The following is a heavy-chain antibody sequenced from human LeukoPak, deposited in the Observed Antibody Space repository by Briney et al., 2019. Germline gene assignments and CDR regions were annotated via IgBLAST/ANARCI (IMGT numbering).Heavy chain of an antibody. CDR3: ARAADYYDSSVS. D-gene: IGHD3-22*01. J-gene: IGHJ4*02. CDR2: ISAYNGNT. CDR1: GYTFTSYG. Sequence: ASVKVSCKASGYTFTSYGISWVRQAPGQGLEWMGWISAYNGNTNYAQKLQGRVTMTTDTFTSTAHMELRSLRSDDTAVYYCARAADYYDSSVSWGQGTLVTVSS. V-gene: IGHV1-18*01.